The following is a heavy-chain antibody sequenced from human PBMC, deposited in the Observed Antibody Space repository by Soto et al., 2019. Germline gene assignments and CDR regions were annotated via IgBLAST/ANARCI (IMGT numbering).Heavy chain of an antibody. Sequence: ASVKVSCKASGYTFTNYYIHWVRQAPGQGLEWMAVINPSGGSTNYAQKFQGRVTMTRDTSTSTVYMELSSLRSEDTAVYYCAKDLAVAGPDDYWGQGTLVTVS. J-gene: IGHJ4*02. CDR3: AKDLAVAGPDDY. CDR2: INPSGGST. D-gene: IGHD6-19*01. V-gene: IGHV1-46*01. CDR1: GYTFTNYY.